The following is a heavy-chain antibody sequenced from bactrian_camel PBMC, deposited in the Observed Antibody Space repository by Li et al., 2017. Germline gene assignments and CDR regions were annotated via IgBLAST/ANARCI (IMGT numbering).Heavy chain of an antibody. CDR2: IGGDDAT. CDR1: RYLFVGCG. Sequence: HVQLVESGGGSVQAGGSLKLSCVTSRYLFVGCGMAWYRHPSGAGRELVARIGGDDATTYADSVKGRFTVAGDNAENTVYLQMNSLKPEDTAVYYCVRNPGTWLDYWGRGTQVTVS. J-gene: IGHJ4*01. V-gene: IGHV3S53*01. CDR3: VRNPGTWLDY. D-gene: IGHD6*01.